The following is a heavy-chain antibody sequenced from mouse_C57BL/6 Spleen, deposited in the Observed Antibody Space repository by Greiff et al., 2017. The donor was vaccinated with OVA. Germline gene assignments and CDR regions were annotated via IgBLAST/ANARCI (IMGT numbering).Heavy chain of an antibody. CDR2: INYDGSST. Sequence: EVKLMESEGGLVQPGSSMKLSCTASGFTFSDYYMAWVRQVPEKGLEWVANINYDGSSTYYLDSLKSRFIISRDNAKNMLDLQMSSLKSEDTATYYCARELDGEYYFDYWGQGTTLTVSS. CDR3: ARELDGEYYFDY. V-gene: IGHV5-16*01. CDR1: GFTFSDYY. J-gene: IGHJ2*01.